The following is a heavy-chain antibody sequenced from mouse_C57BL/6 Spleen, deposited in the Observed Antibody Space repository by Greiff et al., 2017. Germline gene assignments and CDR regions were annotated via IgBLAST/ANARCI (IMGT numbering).Heavy chain of an antibody. CDR3: ARSDYCNLYYFDY. CDR2: IHPNSGST. J-gene: IGHJ2*01. D-gene: IGHD2-1*01. Sequence: QVQLQQPGAELVKPGASVKLSCKASGYTFTSYWMHWVKQRPGQGLEWIGMIHPNSGSTNYNEKFKSKATLTVDKSSSTAYMQLSSLTSEDSAVYYCARSDYCNLYYFDYWGQGTTLTVSS. V-gene: IGHV1-64*01. CDR1: GYTFTSYW.